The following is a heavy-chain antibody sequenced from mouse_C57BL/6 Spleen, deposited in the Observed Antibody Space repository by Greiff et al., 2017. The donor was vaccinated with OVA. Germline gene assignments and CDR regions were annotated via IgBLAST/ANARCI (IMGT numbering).Heavy chain of an antibody. D-gene: IGHD1-1*01. J-gene: IGHJ4*01. CDR2: ISSGGDYI. Sequence: EVQRVESGEGLVKPGGSLKLSCAAFGFTFSSYAMSWVRQTPEKRLEWVAYISSGGDYIYYADTVKGRFTISRDNARNTLYLQMSSLKSEDTAMYYCTRVTVVAREYAMDYWGQGTSVTVSS. CDR1: GFTFSSYA. CDR3: TRVTVVAREYAMDY. V-gene: IGHV5-9-1*02.